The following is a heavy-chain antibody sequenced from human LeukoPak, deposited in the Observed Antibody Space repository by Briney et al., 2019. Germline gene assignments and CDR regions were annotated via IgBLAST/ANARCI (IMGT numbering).Heavy chain of an antibody. Sequence: GGSLTLSCAASGFTFSSYSMNWVRQAPGKGLEWVSSIRTSGGYIYYADSVKGRFTMSRDNAKNSLYLQMDSLRAEDTAVYYCARDLVLSRSVGASEKVDYWGQGTLVTVSS. CDR2: IRTSGGYI. V-gene: IGHV3-21*01. CDR3: ARDLVLSRSVGASEKVDY. D-gene: IGHD1-26*01. J-gene: IGHJ4*02. CDR1: GFTFSSYS.